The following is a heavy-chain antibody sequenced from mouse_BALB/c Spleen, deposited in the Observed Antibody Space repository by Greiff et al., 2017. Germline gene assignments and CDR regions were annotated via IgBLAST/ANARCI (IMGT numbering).Heavy chain of an antibody. CDR2: ISSGGST. CDR3: ARSMIPGDY. Sequence: DVQLVESGGGLVKPGGSLKLSCAASGFTFSSYAMSWVRQTPEKRLEWVASISSGGSTYYPDSVKGRFTISRDNARNILYLQMSSLRSEDTAMYYCARSMIPGDYWGQGTTLTVSS. D-gene: IGHD2-3*01. CDR1: GFTFSSYA. J-gene: IGHJ2*01. V-gene: IGHV5-6-5*01.